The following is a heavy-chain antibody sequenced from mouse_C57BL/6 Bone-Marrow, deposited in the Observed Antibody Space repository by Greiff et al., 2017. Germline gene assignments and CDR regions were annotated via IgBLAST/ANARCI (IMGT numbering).Heavy chain of an antibody. J-gene: IGHJ1*03. CDR2: FYPGSGSI. Sequence: VKLQESGAELVKPGASVKLSCKASGYTFTEYTIHWVKQRSGQGLEWIGWFYPGSGSIKYTEKFKDKATLTSDKSSSTVYMELSRLTSEDSAVYFCARHEVYSNYVPRYFDVWGTGTTVTVSS. CDR1: GYTFTEYT. V-gene: IGHV1-62-2*01. D-gene: IGHD2-5*01. CDR3: ARHEVYSNYVPRYFDV.